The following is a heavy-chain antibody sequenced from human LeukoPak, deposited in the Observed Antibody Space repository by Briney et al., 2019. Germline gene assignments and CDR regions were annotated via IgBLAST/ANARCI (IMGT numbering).Heavy chain of an antibody. D-gene: IGHD2-8*01. CDR2: ISGSGSDM. Sequence: PGRSLRLSCAASGFTFSSYAMHWIRQTPGKGLEWLAYISGSGSDMYYADSVKGRFTISRDNAKNSLYLQMNSLRPDDTALYYCSTDPRLLIYWGHGTLVTVSS. CDR1: GFTFSSYA. V-gene: IGHV3-21*05. J-gene: IGHJ4*01. CDR3: STDPRLLIY.